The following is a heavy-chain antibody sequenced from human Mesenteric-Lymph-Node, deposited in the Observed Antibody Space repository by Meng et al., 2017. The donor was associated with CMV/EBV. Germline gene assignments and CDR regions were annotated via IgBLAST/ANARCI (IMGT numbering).Heavy chain of an antibody. Sequence: SETLSLTCAVSGGSFSGYFWSWIRQPPGKGLEWIGEINHDGSTDYNPSLKSRVTLSRDTSKNQLSLKLTSVTAADTAVYYCAMVTTYYFYLYAIDVWGQGTTVTVSS. CDR3: AMVTTYYFYLYAIDV. CDR1: GGSFSGYF. J-gene: IGHJ6*02. CDR2: INHDGST. D-gene: IGHD2/OR15-2a*01. V-gene: IGHV4-34*01.